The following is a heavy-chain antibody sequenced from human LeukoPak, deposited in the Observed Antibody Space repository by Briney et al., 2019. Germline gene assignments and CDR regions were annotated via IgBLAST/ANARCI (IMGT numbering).Heavy chain of an antibody. CDR2: ISSNGGST. V-gene: IGHV3-64*01. J-gene: IGHJ6*03. CDR3: ARGPGVTYYYYYYMDV. D-gene: IGHD2-21*02. Sequence: GGSLRFSCAVSGFTFNSYAMHWVRQAPGKGLEYVSAISSNGGSTYYANSVKGRFTISRDNSKNTLYLHMGSLRAEDTAVYYCARGPGVTYYYYYYMDVWGKGTTVTVSS. CDR1: GFTFNSYA.